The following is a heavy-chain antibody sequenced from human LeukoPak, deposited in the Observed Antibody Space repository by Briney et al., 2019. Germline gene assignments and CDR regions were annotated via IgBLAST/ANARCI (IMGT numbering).Heavy chain of an antibody. CDR1: GFTFDDYA. CDR2: ISWNSGSI. CDR3: AKDKSSIAATFDY. V-gene: IGHV3-9*01. D-gene: IGHD6-13*01. J-gene: IGHJ4*02. Sequence: PGGSLRLSCAASGFTFDDYAMHWVRQAPGKGLEWVSGISWNSGSIGYADSVKGRFTISRDNAKNSLYLQMNSLRAEGTALYYCAKDKSSIAATFDYWGQGTLVTVSS.